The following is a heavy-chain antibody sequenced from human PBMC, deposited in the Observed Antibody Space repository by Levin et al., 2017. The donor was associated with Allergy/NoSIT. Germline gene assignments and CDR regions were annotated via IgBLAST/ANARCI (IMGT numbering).Heavy chain of an antibody. Sequence: SETLSLTCSVSGGSMNSYYWNWIRQPPGKGMEWIGYIFYSGSTSYNPSLKSRVTISVDTSKNQFSLRLSSETAADTAVYHCARSDRYCSGGNCYSEVDAFDIWGQGTTVTVSS. D-gene: IGHD2-15*01. J-gene: IGHJ3*02. CDR1: GGSMNSYY. CDR3: ARSDRYCSGGNCYSEVDAFDI. CDR2: IFYSGST. V-gene: IGHV4-59*01.